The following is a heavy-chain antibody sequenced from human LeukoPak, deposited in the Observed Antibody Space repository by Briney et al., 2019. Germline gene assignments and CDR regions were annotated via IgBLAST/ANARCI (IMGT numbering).Heavy chain of an antibody. CDR1: GGTFSCYA. D-gene: IGHD6-19*01. Sequence: SVKVSCKASGGTFSCYAISWVRQAPGQGLEWMGGIIPIFGTANYAQKFQGRVTITADESTSTAYMELSSLRSEDTAVYYCARVSGWYHNGYHGMDVWGQGTTVTVSS. CDR3: ARVSGWYHNGYHGMDV. V-gene: IGHV1-69*13. J-gene: IGHJ6*02. CDR2: IIPIFGTA.